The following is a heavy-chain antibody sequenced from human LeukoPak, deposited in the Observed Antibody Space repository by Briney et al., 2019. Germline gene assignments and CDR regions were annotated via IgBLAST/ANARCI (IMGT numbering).Heavy chain of an antibody. D-gene: IGHD3-22*01. CDR1: GYTFTAYY. V-gene: IGHV1-2*02. CDR3: AREYYFDNSGYYGVGDY. CDR2: FNPNSGGT. Sequence: ASVNVSCKASGYTFTAYYVHWVRQAPGQGLEWMGWFNPNSGGTNYAQEFQGRVTMTRDTSISTAYMELSRLRSDDTAVYYCAREYYFDNSGYYGVGDYWGQRTLVTVSS. J-gene: IGHJ4*02.